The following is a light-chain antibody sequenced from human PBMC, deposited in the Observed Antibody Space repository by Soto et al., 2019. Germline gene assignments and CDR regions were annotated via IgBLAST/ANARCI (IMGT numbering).Light chain of an antibody. V-gene: IGKV3-15*01. CDR3: QQYNNWPRT. CDR1: QSVSSN. J-gene: IGKJ1*01. CDR2: GAS. Sequence: EIVMTQSPATPSVSPGERATLSCRASQSVSSNLAWYQQKPGQAPRLLIYGASTRATGIPARFSGSGSGTEFTLTISSLQSEDFAVYYCQQYNNWPRTFGLGTKVEI.